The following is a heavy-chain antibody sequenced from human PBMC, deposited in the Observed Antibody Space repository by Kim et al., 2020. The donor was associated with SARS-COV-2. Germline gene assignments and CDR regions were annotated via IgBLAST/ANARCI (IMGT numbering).Heavy chain of an antibody. CDR3: ARDLGIVATTRYYYYGMDV. J-gene: IGHJ6*02. CDR2: INSDGSST. V-gene: IGHV3-74*01. CDR1: GFTLSSYW. D-gene: IGHD5-12*01. Sequence: GGSLRLSCAASGFTLSSYWMHWVRQAPGKGLVWVSRINSDGSSTSYADSVKGRFTISSDNAKNTLYLQMNSLRAEDTAVYYCARDLGIVATTRYYYYGMDVWGQGTTVSVSS.